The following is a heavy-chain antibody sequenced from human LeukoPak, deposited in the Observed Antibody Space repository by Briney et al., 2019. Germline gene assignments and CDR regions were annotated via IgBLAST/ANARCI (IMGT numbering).Heavy chain of an antibody. J-gene: IGHJ4*02. Sequence: ESLKISCKGSGSSFTSYWIGWVRQMPGKGLEWMGIIYPGDSETRYSPSFKGQVTISAGKSISTAYLQWSSVKATDTAMYYCARSNYYDSSGCDYWGEGTLVTVSS. CDR2: IYPGDSET. D-gene: IGHD3-22*01. CDR3: ARSNYYDSSGCDY. V-gene: IGHV5-51*01. CDR1: GSSFTSYW.